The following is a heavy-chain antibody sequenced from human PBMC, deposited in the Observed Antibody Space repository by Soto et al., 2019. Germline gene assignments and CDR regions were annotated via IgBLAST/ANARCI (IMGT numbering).Heavy chain of an antibody. CDR2: IYYSGST. J-gene: IGHJ6*01. Sequence: SETLSLTCTVFCGSISSYYWSWIPQPPGKGLEWIGYIYYSGSTNYNPSLKSRVTISVDTSKNQFSLKLSSVTAADTAVYYCARELYYGSGSPSPDLYGMDVWGQGTTVT. D-gene: IGHD3-10*01. V-gene: IGHV4-59*01. CDR3: ARELYYGSGSPSPDLYGMDV. CDR1: CGSISSYY.